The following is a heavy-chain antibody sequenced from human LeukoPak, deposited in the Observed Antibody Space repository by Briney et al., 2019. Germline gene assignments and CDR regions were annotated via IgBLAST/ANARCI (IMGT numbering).Heavy chain of an antibody. D-gene: IGHD3-22*01. CDR2: IYYSGST. J-gene: IGHJ4*02. CDR3: ARSDYYDSNPFDY. V-gene: IGHV4-30-4*08. Sequence: SGTLSLTCAVYGGSFSGYYWSWIRQPPGKGLEWIGYIYYSGSTYYNPSLKSRVTISVDTSKNQFSLKLSFVTAADTAVYYCARSDYYDSNPFDYWGQGTLVTVSS. CDR1: GGSFSGYY.